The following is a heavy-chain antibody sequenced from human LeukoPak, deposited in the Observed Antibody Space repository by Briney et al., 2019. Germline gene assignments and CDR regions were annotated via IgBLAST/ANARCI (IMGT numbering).Heavy chain of an antibody. Sequence: SETLSLTCAVYGGSFSCYYWSWIRQPPGKGLEWIGEINHSGSTNYNPSLKSRVTISVDTSKNQFSLKLSSVTAADTAVYSCARAVAGSKWFDPWGQGTLVTVSS. CDR3: ARAVAGSKWFDP. V-gene: IGHV4-34*01. J-gene: IGHJ5*02. CDR1: GGSFSCYY. CDR2: INHSGST. D-gene: IGHD6-19*01.